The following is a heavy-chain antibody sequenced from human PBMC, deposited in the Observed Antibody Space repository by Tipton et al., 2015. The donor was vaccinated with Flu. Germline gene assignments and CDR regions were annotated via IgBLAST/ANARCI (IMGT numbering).Heavy chain of an antibody. J-gene: IGHJ3*02. D-gene: IGHD2-8*01. CDR3: VRDVYGTDAFEI. V-gene: IGHV4-31*03. Sequence: TLSLTCTVSGGSTISSNYFWGWIRQHPGKGLEWIGYMYYSGSTYYNPSLKSRVTISVDTSKNQFSLKLSSVTAADTAVYYCVRDVYGTDAFEIWGQGTKVTVSS. CDR2: MYYSGST. CDR1: GGSTISSNYF.